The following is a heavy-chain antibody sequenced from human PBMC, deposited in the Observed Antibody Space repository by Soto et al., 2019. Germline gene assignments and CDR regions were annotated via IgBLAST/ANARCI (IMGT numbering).Heavy chain of an antibody. CDR1: GVSVRGCG. CDR2: IKTDASEK. J-gene: IGHJ4*01. D-gene: IGHD3-10*01. CDR3: ARDSGYGSGSSVNHYLDC. V-gene: IGHV3-7*01. Sequence: GGSLGLSCAAAGVSVRGCGMSWVRQAPGKGLEWLATIKTDASEKKYVDSVKCRFTVSRDNAKDSLYLQMDSLRAEDTAVYSCARDSGYGSGSSVNHYLDCWGRGTLVPVSS.